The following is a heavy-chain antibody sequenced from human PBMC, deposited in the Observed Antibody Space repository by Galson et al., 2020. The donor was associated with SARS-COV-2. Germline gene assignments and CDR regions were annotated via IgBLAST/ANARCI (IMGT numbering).Heavy chain of an antibody. Sequence: SETLSLTCAVYGGSFSGYFWSWIRQPPGKGLEWIGEVNHSGSTNYNPSLKSRVTISVDTSKNQFSLKLSSVTAADTAVYYCARGLDGTGRFNGRDYWGQGTLVTVSS. V-gene: IGHV4-34*01. CDR1: GGSFSGYF. D-gene: IGHD2-8*02. CDR3: ARGLDGTGRFNGRDY. J-gene: IGHJ4*02. CDR2: VNHSGST.